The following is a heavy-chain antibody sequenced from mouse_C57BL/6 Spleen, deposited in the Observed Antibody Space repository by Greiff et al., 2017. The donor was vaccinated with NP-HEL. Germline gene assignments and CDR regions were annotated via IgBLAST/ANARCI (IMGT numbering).Heavy chain of an antibody. Sequence: QVQLQQSGAELARPGASVKLSCKASGYTFTSYGISWVKQRTGQGLEWIGEIYPRSGNTYYNEKFKGKATLTADKSSSTAYMELRSLTSEDSAVYFWAREYDYDGGPVDYWGQGTTLTVSS. V-gene: IGHV1-81*01. CDR3: AREYDYDGGPVDY. CDR1: GYTFTSYG. CDR2: IYPRSGNT. D-gene: IGHD2-4*01. J-gene: IGHJ2*01.